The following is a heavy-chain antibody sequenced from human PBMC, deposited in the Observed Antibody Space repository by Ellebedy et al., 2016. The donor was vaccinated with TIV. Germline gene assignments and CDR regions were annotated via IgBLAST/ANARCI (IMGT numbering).Heavy chain of an antibody. CDR3: ARERNSGSYFDD. D-gene: IGHD1-26*01. J-gene: IGHJ4*02. V-gene: IGHV3-48*03. Sequence: GESLKISCVASGFTFSTYDMNWVRQAPGKGLEWVSYISSSGKTKYYADSVKGRYTVSRDNAENSLHLHMSSLRVEDTAVYYCARERNSGSYFDDWGQGTLVTVSS. CDR2: ISSSGKTK. CDR1: GFTFSTYD.